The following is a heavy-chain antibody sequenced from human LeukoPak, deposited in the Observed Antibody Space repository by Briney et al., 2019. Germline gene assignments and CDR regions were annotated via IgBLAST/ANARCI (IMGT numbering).Heavy chain of an antibody. J-gene: IGHJ4*02. CDR2: FDPEDGET. Sequence: GASVKVSCKVSGYSLTELSMHWVRQAPAKGLEWMGSFDPEDGETIYAQKFQGRVTMTEDTSTDTAYMEMISLRSEDTAVYYCATITMVRGVIDCWGQGTLVTVSS. CDR3: ATITMVRGVIDC. D-gene: IGHD3-10*01. V-gene: IGHV1-24*01. CDR1: GYSLTELS.